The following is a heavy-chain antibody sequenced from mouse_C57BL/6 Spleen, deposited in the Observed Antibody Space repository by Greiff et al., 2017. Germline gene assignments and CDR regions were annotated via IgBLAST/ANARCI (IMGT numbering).Heavy chain of an antibody. CDR3: ARSPHDGAGFAD. V-gene: IGHV2-2*01. CDR1: GFSLTSYG. Sequence: QVQLQESGPGLVQPSQCLSITCTVSGFSLTSYGVHWVRQSPGKGLEWLGVIWSGGSTDYNAAFISRLCISKGNSKSQVFFRMNSLQADDTAKYYCARSPHDGAGFADWGQGTLVTVSA. CDR2: IWSGGST. D-gene: IGHD2-12*01. J-gene: IGHJ3*01.